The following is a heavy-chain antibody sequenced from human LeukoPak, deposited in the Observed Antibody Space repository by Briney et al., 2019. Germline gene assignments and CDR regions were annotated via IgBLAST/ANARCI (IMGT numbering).Heavy chain of an antibody. J-gene: IGHJ5*02. CDR1: GFSVSSNY. Sequence: KAGGSLRLSCAASGFSVSSNYMSWVRQAPGKGLEWIGYIYSGGSTNYNPSLKSRVTISLDTSKNQFSLKLTSVTAADTAVYYCARREAVTGTPRAWFDPWGQGTLVTVSS. CDR2: IYSGGST. V-gene: IGHV4-59*08. CDR3: ARREAVTGTPRAWFDP. D-gene: IGHD6-19*01.